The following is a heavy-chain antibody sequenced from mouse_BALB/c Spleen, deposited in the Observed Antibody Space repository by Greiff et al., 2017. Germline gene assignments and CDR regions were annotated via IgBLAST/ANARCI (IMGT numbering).Heavy chain of an antibody. V-gene: IGHV3-2*02. J-gene: IGHJ2*01. D-gene: IGHD2-14*01. CDR2: ISYSGST. Sequence: EVKLLESGPGLVKPSQSLSLTCTVTGYSITSDYAWNWIRQFPGNKLEWMGYISYSGSTSYNPSLKSRISITRDTSKNQFFLQLNSVTTEDTATYYCAREDYRYDGGYFDYWGQGTTLTVSS. CDR3: AREDYRYDGGYFDY. CDR1: GYSITSDYA.